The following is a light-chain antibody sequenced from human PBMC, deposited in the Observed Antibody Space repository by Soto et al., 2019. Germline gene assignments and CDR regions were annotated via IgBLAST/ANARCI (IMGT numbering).Light chain of an antibody. V-gene: IGLV3-1*01. CDR1: KLGNSY. CDR3: QAWDISTVV. CDR2: QND. Sequence: SSELTQPPSVSVSPGQTASISCSGDKLGNSYACWYQQKPGQSPVLVIYQNDRRPSGIPERFSGSNSGNTATLTISGTQAMDEADYYCQAWDISTVVFGGGTKLTVL. J-gene: IGLJ2*01.